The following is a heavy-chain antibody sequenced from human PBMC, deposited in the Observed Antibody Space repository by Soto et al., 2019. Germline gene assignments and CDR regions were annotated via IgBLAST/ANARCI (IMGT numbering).Heavy chain of an antibody. CDR2: IIPIFGTA. CDR3: ARSGGGSSWQVRGYFDY. D-gene: IGHD3-10*01. J-gene: IGHJ4*02. Sequence: QVQLVQSGAEVKKPGSSVKVSCKASGGTFSSYAISWVRQAPGHGLEWMGGIIPIFGTANYAQKFQGRVTITANESTSTAYRERSSLRSEDTAGYYCARSGGGSSWQVRGYFDYWGQGTMVTVSS. V-gene: IGHV1-69*01. CDR1: GGTFSSYA.